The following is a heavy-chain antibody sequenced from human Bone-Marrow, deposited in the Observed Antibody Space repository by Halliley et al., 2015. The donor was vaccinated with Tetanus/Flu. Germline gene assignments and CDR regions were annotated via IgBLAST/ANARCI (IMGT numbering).Heavy chain of an antibody. V-gene: IGHV3-21*01. J-gene: IGHJ4*02. CDR3: AREGTWLSAFDS. CDR2: VSSRSTYI. D-gene: IGHD3-9*01. Sequence: AVSGFNFKIHAMHWVRQAPGKGLEWVSSVSSRSTYINYADSVKGRFTISRDNAENSLYLQMNSLTADDTAVYYCAREGTWLSAFDSWGQGTLVTVSS. CDR1: GFNFKIHA.